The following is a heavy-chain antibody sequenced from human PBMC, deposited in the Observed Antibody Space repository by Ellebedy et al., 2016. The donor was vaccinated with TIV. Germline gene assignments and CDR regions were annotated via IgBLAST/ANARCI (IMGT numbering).Heavy chain of an antibody. CDR3: AKAPLEWLLYPLY. CDR2: IGTSGDT. V-gene: IGHV3-23*01. Sequence: GESLKISCATYGITFSSYAMNWVRQAPGRGLEWVSTIGTSGDTYYIDSVKGRFTISRDNAKNSLYLQMNSLRAEDTALYYCAKAPLEWLLYPLYWGQGTLVTVSS. CDR1: GITFSSYA. J-gene: IGHJ4*02. D-gene: IGHD3-3*01.